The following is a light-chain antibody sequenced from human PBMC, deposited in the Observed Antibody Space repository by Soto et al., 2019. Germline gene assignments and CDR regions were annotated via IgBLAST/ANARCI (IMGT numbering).Light chain of an antibody. CDR3: QQYENLPT. V-gene: IGKV1-33*01. Sequence: DIQITQSPSSLSASVGDRVSIPCQAGQGMNNYLNWYQQKPGKAPKILIYDASNLEAGVPSMFRRSGAGTDFTFTISRLQPEDIATDYCQQYENLPTFGQGTRLENK. CDR1: QGMNNY. J-gene: IGKJ5*01. CDR2: DAS.